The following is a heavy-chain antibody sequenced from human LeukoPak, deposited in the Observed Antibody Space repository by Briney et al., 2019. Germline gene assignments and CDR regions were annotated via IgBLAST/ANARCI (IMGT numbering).Heavy chain of an antibody. CDR3: ARGPYYYGMDV. CDR2: IKQDGSEK. CDR1: GFTFSSYW. V-gene: IGHV3-7*04. J-gene: IGHJ6*02. Sequence: SGGSLRLSCVASGFTFSSYWMSWVRQAPGKGLEWVANIKQDGSEKYYVDSVKGRFTISRDNAKNSLYLQMNSLRAEDTAVYYCARGPYYYGMDVWGQGTTVTVSS.